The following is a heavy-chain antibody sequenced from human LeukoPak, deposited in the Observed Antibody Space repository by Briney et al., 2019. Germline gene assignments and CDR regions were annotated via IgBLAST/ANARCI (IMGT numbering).Heavy chain of an antibody. CDR3: AAGDRNGWYFDY. V-gene: IGHV3-20*04. CDR2: INWNGGST. Sequence: PGGSLGLSCAASGFTFDDHGMSWVRQVPGKGLEWVSGINWNGGSTGYADSVKGRFTISRDNAKNSLYLQMNSLRADDTALYYCAAGDRNGWYFDYWGQGTLVTVSS. CDR1: GFTFDDHG. J-gene: IGHJ4*02. D-gene: IGHD6-19*01.